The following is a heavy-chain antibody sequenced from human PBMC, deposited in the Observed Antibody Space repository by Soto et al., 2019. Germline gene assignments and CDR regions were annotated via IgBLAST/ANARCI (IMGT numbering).Heavy chain of an antibody. Sequence: QVQLQESGPGLVKPSGTLSLSCAVSGGSITNSKWWTWVRQAPGKGLVWIGEIFRSEGSTYNPSLKGRVAMSLETSNNQFSLRLSSVTAADTAVYYCGTYTNSYTLDVWGQGTTVTVS. D-gene: IGHD1-7*01. V-gene: IGHV4-4*02. CDR1: GGSITNSKW. CDR3: GTYTNSYTLDV. CDR2: IFRSEGS. J-gene: IGHJ6*02.